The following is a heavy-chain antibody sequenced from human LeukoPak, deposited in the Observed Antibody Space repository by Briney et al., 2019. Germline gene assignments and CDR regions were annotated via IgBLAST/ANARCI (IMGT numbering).Heavy chain of an antibody. CDR3: ARGHCSGGSCYSGFYYYGMDV. D-gene: IGHD2-15*01. CDR2: TYYRSKWYN. V-gene: IGHV6-1*01. Sequence: SQTLSLTCAISGDSVFSNIAAWTWIRQSPSRGLEWLGRTYYRSKWYNDYAPSVKSRITINPDSSKNQFSLQLNSVTPEDTAVYFCARGHCSGGSCYSGFYYYGMDVWGQGTTVTVSS. J-gene: IGHJ6*02. CDR1: GDSVFSNIAA.